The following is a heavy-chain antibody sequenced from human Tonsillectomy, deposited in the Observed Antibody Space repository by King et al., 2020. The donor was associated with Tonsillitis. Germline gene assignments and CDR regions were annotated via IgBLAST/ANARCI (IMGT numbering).Heavy chain of an antibody. J-gene: IGHJ3*02. D-gene: IGHD1-26*01. Sequence: VQLVESGGGLVKPGGSLRLSCAASGFTFSSCSMNWVRQAPEKGLEWVSSISSSSNYIYYADSMQGRFTISRDNAKNSLYLQMNSLRAEDTAVYYCARVRFIRVGATFAFDIWGQGTMVTVSS. CDR1: GFTFSSCS. CDR3: ARVRFIRVGATFAFDI. CDR2: ISSSSNYI. V-gene: IGHV3-21*01.